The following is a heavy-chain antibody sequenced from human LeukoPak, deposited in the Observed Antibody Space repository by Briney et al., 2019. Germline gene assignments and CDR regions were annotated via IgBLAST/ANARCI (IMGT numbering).Heavy chain of an antibody. CDR1: GYNFSLYW. Sequence: GESLKISCMGSGYNFSLYWIGWVRQMPGKGLEWMGIIYPGDSDTRYRPSFQGQVTISADKSISTAYLQWSSLKASDTATYYCARLRAGSGSYYSPFDPWGQGTLVTVSS. J-gene: IGHJ5*02. CDR3: ARLRAGSGSYYSPFDP. CDR2: IYPGDSDT. D-gene: IGHD3-10*01. V-gene: IGHV5-51*01.